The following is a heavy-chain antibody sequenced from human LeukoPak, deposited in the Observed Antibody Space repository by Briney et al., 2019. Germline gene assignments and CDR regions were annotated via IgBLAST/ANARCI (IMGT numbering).Heavy chain of an antibody. CDR1: GYTFTSYD. CDR2: MNPNSGNT. Sequence: ASVKVSCKASGYTFTSYDINWVRQATGQGLEWMGWMNPNSGNTGYAQKFQGRVTITRNTSISTAYMELSSLRSEDTAVYYCARVGYSYGYWFDPWGQGTLVTVSS. D-gene: IGHD5-18*01. J-gene: IGHJ5*02. CDR3: ARVGYSYGYWFDP. V-gene: IGHV1-8*03.